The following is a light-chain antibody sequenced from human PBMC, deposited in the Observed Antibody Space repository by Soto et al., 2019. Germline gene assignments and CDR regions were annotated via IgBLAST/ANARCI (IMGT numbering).Light chain of an antibody. V-gene: IGKV3-20*01. Sequence: EIVLTQSPGTLTLSPGERATLSCRASQSLSSNNLAWYQQRPGQAPRLLIYAAASRAAGVPDRFSGSGSGTDFTLTITRLGPEDFAVHFCQQYGTSPLTFGGGTKVEI. CDR2: AAA. CDR3: QQYGTSPLT. J-gene: IGKJ4*01. CDR1: QSLSSNN.